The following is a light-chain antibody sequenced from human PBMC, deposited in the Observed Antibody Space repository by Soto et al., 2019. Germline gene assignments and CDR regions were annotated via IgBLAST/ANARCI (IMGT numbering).Light chain of an antibody. CDR3: QQYNNWPYT. CDR1: QSVSSN. V-gene: IGKV3-15*01. CDR2: GAS. J-gene: IGKJ2*01. Sequence: EIVMTQSPATLSVSPGERVTLSCRASQSVSSNLAWYQQKPGQAPRLLIYGASTRATGIPARFSGSGSGTEFTLTISSLQSEDFAVYYCQQYNNWPYTFGQGTKVEIK.